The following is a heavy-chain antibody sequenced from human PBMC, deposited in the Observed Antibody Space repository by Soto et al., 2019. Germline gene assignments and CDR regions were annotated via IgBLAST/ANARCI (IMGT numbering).Heavy chain of an antibody. CDR2: ISYDGSNK. D-gene: IGHD2-15*01. CDR1: GFTFSSYA. Sequence: GGSLRLSCAASGFTFSSYAMHWVRQAPGKGLEWVPAISYDGSNKYYADSVKGRFTISRDNSKNTLYLQMNSLRAEDTAVYYCARVGGPFDYWGQGTLVTVSS. J-gene: IGHJ4*02. V-gene: IGHV3-30-3*01. CDR3: ARVGGPFDY.